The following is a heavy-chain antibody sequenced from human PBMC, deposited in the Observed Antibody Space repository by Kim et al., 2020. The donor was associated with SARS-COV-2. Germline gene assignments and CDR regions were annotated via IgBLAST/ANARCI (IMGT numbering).Heavy chain of an antibody. CDR2: INPNSGGT. D-gene: IGHD6-13*01. CDR3: ARGGYIAAAAEGAFDI. CDR1: GYTFTGYY. V-gene: IGHV1-2*02. Sequence: ASVKVSCKASGYTFTGYYMHWVRQAPGQGLEWMGWINPNSGGTNYAQKFQGRVTMTRDTSISTAYMELSRLRSDDTAVYYCARGGYIAAAAEGAFDIWGQGTMVTVSS. J-gene: IGHJ3*02.